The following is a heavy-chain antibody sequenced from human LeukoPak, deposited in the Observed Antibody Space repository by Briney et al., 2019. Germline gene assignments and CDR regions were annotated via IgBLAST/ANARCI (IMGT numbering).Heavy chain of an antibody. Sequence: SSETLSLPCTVSGGSISSNSHHWGWIRQPPGNGLEWIGSFYYTGRNYYNPSLRSRVTISVDTSKNQFSLTLSSVTAADTAVYYCARIHHFFAQVDYWGQGILVTVSS. CDR2: FYYTGRN. CDR3: ARIHHFFAQVDY. V-gene: IGHV4-39*01. J-gene: IGHJ4*02. CDR1: GGSISSNSHH.